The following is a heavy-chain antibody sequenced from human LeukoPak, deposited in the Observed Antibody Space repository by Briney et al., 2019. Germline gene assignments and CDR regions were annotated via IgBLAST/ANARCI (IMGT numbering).Heavy chain of an antibody. D-gene: IGHD2-15*01. V-gene: IGHV4-4*07. CDR3: ARVGRAASYYYYYYMDV. CDR2: IYTSGST. CDR1: GGSISSYY. J-gene: IGHJ6*03. Sequence: PSETLSLTCTVSGGSISSYYWSWIRQPAGKGLEWIGRIYTSGSTNYNPSLKSRVTMSVDTSKNQFSLKLSSVTAADTAVYYCARVGRAASYYYYYYMDVWGKGTTVTVSS.